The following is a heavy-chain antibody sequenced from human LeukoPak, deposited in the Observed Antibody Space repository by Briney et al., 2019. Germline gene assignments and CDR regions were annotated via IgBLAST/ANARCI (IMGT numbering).Heavy chain of an antibody. Sequence: ASVKVSCKTSGYTFTGYYLHWVRQAPGQGLEWMGWINPNSGGTSYAQQFQDTVTMTRDTSISTAYMELSRLRYDDTAMYYCAREVRSSSNDYWGQGTLVTVSS. D-gene: IGHD6-6*01. CDR3: AREVRSSSNDY. J-gene: IGHJ4*02. V-gene: IGHV1-2*02. CDR2: INPNSGGT. CDR1: GYTFTGYY.